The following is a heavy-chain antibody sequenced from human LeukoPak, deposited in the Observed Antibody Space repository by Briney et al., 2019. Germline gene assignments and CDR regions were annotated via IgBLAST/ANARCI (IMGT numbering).Heavy chain of an antibody. CDR3: ARDEAIFGAGYYYGMDV. CDR1: GRSISSRGHY. CDR2: INYSGST. V-gene: IGHV4-31*03. J-gene: IGHJ6*02. D-gene: IGHD3-3*01. Sequence: SETVSLTCTVSGRSISSRGHYWSWIRQRPGKGLEWLGYINYSGSTYYNPSLKSRVSISLDTSQNHFSLRLSSVTAADTAVYYCARDEAIFGAGYYYGMDVWGQGTTVTVSS.